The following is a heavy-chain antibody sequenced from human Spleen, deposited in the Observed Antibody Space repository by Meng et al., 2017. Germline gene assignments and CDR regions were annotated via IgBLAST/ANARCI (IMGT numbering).Heavy chain of an antibody. CDR1: GFTFSDAW. D-gene: IGHD3-3*01. J-gene: IGHJ4*02. V-gene: IGHV3-15*01. CDR2: IKRKTDGGTT. CDR3: TTLYDFWSAF. Sequence: EVHLVESGGGLVKPGGSLRLSCAASGFTFSDAWMSWVRQAPGKGLEWIGRIKRKTDGGTTDYAAPVKGRFTISRDDSKTTLYLQMNSLKTEDTAVYYCTTLYDFWSAFWGQGTLVTVSS.